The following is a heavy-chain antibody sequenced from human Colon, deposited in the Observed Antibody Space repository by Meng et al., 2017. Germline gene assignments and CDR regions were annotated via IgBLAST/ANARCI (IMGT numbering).Heavy chain of an antibody. CDR1: GGSISGDGYY. D-gene: IGHD1-14*01. CDR3: ARDPSNREALFDP. CDR2: VHDSGDT. J-gene: IGHJ5*02. V-gene: IGHV4-31*11. Sequence: QVQLQELGPGLGKPSQTLSLTCVVSGGSISGDGYYWSWIRQHPGKGLEWIGYVHDSGDTYYKSSLKSRITISIDTSENQFSLKLKSVTAADTAVYYCARDPSNREALFDPWGQGTLVTVSS.